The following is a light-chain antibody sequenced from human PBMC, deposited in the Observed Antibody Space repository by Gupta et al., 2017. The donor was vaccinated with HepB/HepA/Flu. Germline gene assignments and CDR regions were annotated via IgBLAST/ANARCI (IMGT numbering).Light chain of an antibody. CDR3: QQEKKWPHT. V-gene: IGKV3-15*01. CDR1: HSVSSN. CDR2: GAS. J-gene: IGKJ5*01. Sequence: EIVMTHSPATLSVSPGEGATLSCRASHSVSSNLAWYQQKAGQTPRLLIYGASTRATGIPARFSGSRSGREFTLTISSLQSEDFAVYYCQQEKKWPHTFGQGTRLEIK.